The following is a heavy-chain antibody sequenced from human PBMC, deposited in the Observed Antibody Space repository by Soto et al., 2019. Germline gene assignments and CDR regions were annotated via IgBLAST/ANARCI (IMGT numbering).Heavy chain of an antibody. V-gene: IGHV4-30-4*01. CDR2: IYYSGST. CDR1: GGSISSGDYY. CDR3: ARTSVTPPVYYLDS. J-gene: IGHJ4*02. D-gene: IGHD4-17*01. Sequence: PSETLSLTCTVSGGSISSGDYYWSWIRQPPGKGLEWIGYIYYSGSTYYNPSLKSRVTISVDTSKNQFSLKLSSVTAADTAVYYCARTSVTPPVYYLDSRGQGTPVPVSS.